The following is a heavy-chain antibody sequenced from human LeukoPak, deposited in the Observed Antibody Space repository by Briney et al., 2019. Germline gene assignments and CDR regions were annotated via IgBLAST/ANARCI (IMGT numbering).Heavy chain of an antibody. CDR1: GFTFSDYG. CDR2: IRFDGSNK. Sequence: GGSLRLSCVASGFTFSDYGIHWVRRAPGRGLEWEAFIRFDGSNKYYPDSVQGRFTISRDNSKNTVYLQMNSLTPEDTAFYYCAKVNSFWFDYWGQGTLVTVSS. D-gene: IGHD4-23*01. J-gene: IGHJ4*02. CDR3: AKVNSFWFDY. V-gene: IGHV3-30*02.